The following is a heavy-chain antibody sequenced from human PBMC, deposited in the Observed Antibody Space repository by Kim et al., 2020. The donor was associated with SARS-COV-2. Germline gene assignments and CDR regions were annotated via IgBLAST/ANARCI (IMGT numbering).Heavy chain of an antibody. J-gene: IGHJ3*02. CDR3: ARVRGAKVLAFDI. Sequence: ASVKVSCKASGYTFTGYYMHWVRQAPGQGLEWMGWINPNSGGTNYAQKFQGRVTMTRDTSISTAYMELSRLRSDDTAVYYCARVRGAKVLAFDIWGQGTMVTVSS. V-gene: IGHV1-2*02. D-gene: IGHD1-26*01. CDR2: INPNSGGT. CDR1: GYTFTGYY.